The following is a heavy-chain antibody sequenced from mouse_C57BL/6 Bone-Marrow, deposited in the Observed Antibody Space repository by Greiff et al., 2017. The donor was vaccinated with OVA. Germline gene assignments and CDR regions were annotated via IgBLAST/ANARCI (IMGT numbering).Heavy chain of an antibody. Sequence: VQLQQSGAELVMPGASVKLSCKASGYTFTSYWMHWVKQRPGQGLEWIGEIDPSDSYTNYNQKFKGKSTLTVDKSSSTAYMQLSSLTSEDSAVYYCARGYDYERLYYFDYWGQGTTLTVSS. V-gene: IGHV1-69*01. J-gene: IGHJ2*01. D-gene: IGHD2-4*01. CDR1: GYTFTSYW. CDR2: IDPSDSYT. CDR3: ARGYDYERLYYFDY.